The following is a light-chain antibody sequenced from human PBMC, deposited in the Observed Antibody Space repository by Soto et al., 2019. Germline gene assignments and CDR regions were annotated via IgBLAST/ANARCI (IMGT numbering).Light chain of an antibody. CDR1: SSDVGGYNY. CDR2: DVS. CDR3: CSYAGSYTVV. J-gene: IGLJ2*01. V-gene: IGLV2-11*01. Sequence: SVLTQPRSVSGSPGQSVTFSCTGTSSDVGGYNYVSWYQQHPGKAPKLMIYDVSKRPSGVPDRFSGSKSGNTASLTISGLQAEDEADYYCCSYAGSYTVVFGGGTKLTVL.